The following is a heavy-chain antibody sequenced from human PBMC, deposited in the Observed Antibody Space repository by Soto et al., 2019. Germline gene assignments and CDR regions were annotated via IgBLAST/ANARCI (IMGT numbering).Heavy chain of an antibody. CDR1: GDSLRRGFHH. D-gene: IGHD2-8*01. Sequence: VQLQESGEGLLKPSQTLSSAGSVSGDSLRRGFHHWSWILQTPGKGLQLIGYIVTNGDTHYDPSLRNRLNMSIVTTESRFSLKVTSVTAPDTAVYYCARGTVYYCPNDKCGFFFDHWGQGALVTVTS. J-gene: IGHJ4*02. CDR3: ARGTVYYCPNDKCGFFFDH. CDR2: IVTNGDT. V-gene: IGHV4-31*03.